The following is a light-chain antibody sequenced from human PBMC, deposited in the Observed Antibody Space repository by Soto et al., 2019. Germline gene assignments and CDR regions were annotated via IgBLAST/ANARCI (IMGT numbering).Light chain of an antibody. V-gene: IGLV2-14*01. J-gene: IGLJ2*01. Sequence: QSALTQPASVSGSPGQSITISCTGTSSDVAAYSYVSWYQQHPGKVPKLMIYEVSNRPSGVSDRFSGSKSGSTASLTISGLQAEDEADYYCTSYTNTTIVVFGGGTKLTVL. CDR2: EVS. CDR1: SSDVAAYSY. CDR3: TSYTNTTIVV.